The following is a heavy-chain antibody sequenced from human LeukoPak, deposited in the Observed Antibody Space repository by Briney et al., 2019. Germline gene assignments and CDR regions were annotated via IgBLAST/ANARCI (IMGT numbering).Heavy chain of an antibody. CDR1: GLTFSSYG. J-gene: IGHJ6*03. CDR2: IRYDGSNK. CDR3: AKEGGGYNYYYYYMDV. Sequence: SGGSLRLSCAASGLTFSSYGFHWVRQAPGKGLEWVAFIRYDGSNKCYADSVKGRFTISRDNSKNTLYLQMNSTRAEDTAVYYYAKEGGGYNYYYYYMDVWGKGTTVTISS. D-gene: IGHD5-24*01. V-gene: IGHV3-30*02.